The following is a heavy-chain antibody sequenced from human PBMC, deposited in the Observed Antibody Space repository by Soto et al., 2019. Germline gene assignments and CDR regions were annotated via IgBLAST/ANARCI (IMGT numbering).Heavy chain of an antibody. CDR2: INHSGST. V-gene: IGHV4-34*01. J-gene: IGHJ4*02. Sequence: NLSLTCAVYGGSFSGYYWSWIRQPPGKGLEWIGEINHSGSTNYNPSLKSRVTISVDSSKNQFSLKLSSVTAADTAVYYCARATFGGVIVIDYWGQGTLVTVS. CDR3: ARATFGGVIVIDY. CDR1: GGSFSGYY. D-gene: IGHD3-16*02.